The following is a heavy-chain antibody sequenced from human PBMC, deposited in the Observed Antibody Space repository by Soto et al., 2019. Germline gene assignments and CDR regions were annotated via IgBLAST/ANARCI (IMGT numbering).Heavy chain of an antibody. CDR2: ISYDGGDK. V-gene: IGHV3-30-3*01. CDR3: XXXXXXXVVAPGY. CDR1: GFTFSSYT. Sequence: QVQLVESGGGVVQPGRSLRLSCAASGFTFSSYTMHWVRQTPGKGLEWVAHISYDGGDKYYADSVKGRFTISRDNSKXXXXXXXXXXXXXXXXXXXXXXXXXXXVVAPGYWGQGILVTVSS. D-gene: IGHD3-22*01. J-gene: IGHJ4*02.